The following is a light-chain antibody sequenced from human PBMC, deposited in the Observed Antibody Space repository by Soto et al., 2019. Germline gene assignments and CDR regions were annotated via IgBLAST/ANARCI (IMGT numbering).Light chain of an antibody. CDR3: QQYGCSPRVT. CDR2: GAS. V-gene: IGKV3-20*01. CDR1: QSVSSSY. Sequence: EIVLTQSPGTLSLSPGERATLACRASQSVSSSYLAWYQQKPGQAPRLLIYGASSRATGIPDRFSGSGSGTDFTLTISRLEPEDFAVYYCQQYGCSPRVTFGPGTKVDI. J-gene: IGKJ3*01.